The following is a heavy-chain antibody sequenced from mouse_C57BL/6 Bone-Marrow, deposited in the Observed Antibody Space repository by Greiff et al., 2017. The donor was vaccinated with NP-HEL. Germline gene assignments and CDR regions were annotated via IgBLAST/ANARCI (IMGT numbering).Heavy chain of an antibody. D-gene: IGHD1-1*01. CDR1: GFTFSSYA. V-gene: IGHV5-9-1*02. CDR3: TIITTVYWYFDV. Sequence: EVQVVESGEGLVKPGGSLKLSCAASGFTFSSYAMSWVRQTPEKRLEWVAYISSGGDYIYYADTVKGRFTISRDNARNTLYLQMSSLKSEDTAMYYCTIITTVYWYFDVWGTGTTVTVSS. CDR2: ISSGGDYI. J-gene: IGHJ1*03.